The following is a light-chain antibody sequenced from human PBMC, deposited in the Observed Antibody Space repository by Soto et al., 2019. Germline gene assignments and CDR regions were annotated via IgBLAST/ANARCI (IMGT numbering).Light chain of an antibody. CDR2: RYN. V-gene: IGLV1-47*01. CDR3: AAWDDSLWV. J-gene: IGLJ3*02. CDR1: SSNIGSNY. Sequence: QSVLTQPPSASGTPGQRVTISCSGSSSNIGSNYVYWYQQLPGTAPKLLIYRYNQRPSGVPDRFSGSKSGTSASLAISGLRSEDEADYYCAAWDDSLWVFGGGTQLTVL.